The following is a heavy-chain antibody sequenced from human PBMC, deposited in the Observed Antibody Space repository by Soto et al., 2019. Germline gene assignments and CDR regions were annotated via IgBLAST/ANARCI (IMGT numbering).Heavy chain of an antibody. Sequence: EVQLVESGGGLVRPGGSLRLSCGVSGFSFSTYSMNWVRQAPGKGLEWVSCISSSGSVVHYADSVKGRFTVSRDNANNSVFLQMNSLRAEDTAVYYCARVRDSRLLGPIASWGQGTLVTVSA. J-gene: IGHJ5*01. D-gene: IGHD3-10*01. CDR1: GFSFSTYS. CDR3: ARVRDSRLLGPIAS. CDR2: ISSSGSVV. V-gene: IGHV3-21*02.